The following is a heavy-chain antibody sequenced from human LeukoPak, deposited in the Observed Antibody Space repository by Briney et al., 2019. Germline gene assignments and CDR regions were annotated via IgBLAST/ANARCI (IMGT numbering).Heavy chain of an antibody. CDR1: GFTFSSYD. V-gene: IGHV3-13*01. CDR3: ARAPHYYDSSGSFDY. Sequence: GGSLRLSCAASGFTFSSYDMHWVRHATGKGLEWVSAIGTAGDTYYPGSVKGRFTISRENAKNSLYLQMNSLRAEDTAVYYCARAPHYYDSSGSFDYWGQGTLVTVSS. J-gene: IGHJ4*02. D-gene: IGHD3-22*01. CDR2: IGTAGDT.